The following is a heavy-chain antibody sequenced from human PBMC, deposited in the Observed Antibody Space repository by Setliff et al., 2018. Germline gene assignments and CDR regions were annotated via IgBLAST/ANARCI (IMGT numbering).Heavy chain of an antibody. CDR2: INTGNANT. CDR1: GYTFTNYA. CDR3: ARSGGGYDFWSGYLVSHYYYYYYMDV. J-gene: IGHJ6*03. Sequence: ASVKVSCKASGYTFTNYAIHWVRQAPGQRPEWMGWINTGNANTKYSQKFQGRVTITRDASASTAYMELSSLRSEDTAVYYCARSGGGYDFWSGYLVSHYYYYYYMDVWGKGTTVTVSS. V-gene: IGHV1-3*04. D-gene: IGHD3-3*01.